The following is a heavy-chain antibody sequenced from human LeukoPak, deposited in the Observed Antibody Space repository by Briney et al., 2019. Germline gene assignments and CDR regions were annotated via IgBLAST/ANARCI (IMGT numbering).Heavy chain of an antibody. CDR2: ISGSGGNT. D-gene: IGHD2-8*01. CDR3: ARAEPYCTNGVCYQGDY. J-gene: IGHJ4*02. V-gene: IGHV3-23*01. Sequence: PWGSLRLSCAASGFTFSSYGMSWVRQAPGKGLEWVSAISGSGGNTYYADSVKGRFTISRDYSKNTLYLQMNSLRAEDTAVYYCARAEPYCTNGVCYQGDYWGQGTLVTVSS. CDR1: GFTFSSYG.